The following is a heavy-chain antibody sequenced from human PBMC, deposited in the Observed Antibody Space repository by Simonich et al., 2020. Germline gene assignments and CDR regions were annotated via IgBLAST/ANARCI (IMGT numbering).Heavy chain of an antibody. Sequence: QVQLVQSGAEVKKPGASVKVSCKASGYTFTSYGISWVRQDPGQGLGWMGWVSAYKANTNYAQKLQGRGTMTTDTSTSTAYMELRSLRSDDTAVYYCARDQGGRAAAATDYWGQGTLVTVSS. CDR3: ARDQGGRAAAATDY. CDR1: GYTFTSYG. J-gene: IGHJ4*02. D-gene: IGHD6-13*01. V-gene: IGHV1-18*01. CDR2: VSAYKANT.